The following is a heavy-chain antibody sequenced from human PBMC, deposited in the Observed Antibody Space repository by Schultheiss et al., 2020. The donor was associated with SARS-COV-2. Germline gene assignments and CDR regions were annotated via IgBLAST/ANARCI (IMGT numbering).Heavy chain of an antibody. Sequence: SETLSLTCTVSGGSISSYYWSWIRQPPGKGLEWIGYIYHSGSTYYNPSLKSRVTISVDRSKNQFSLKLSSVTAADTAVYYCARGRYSSGYSGDWFDPWGQGTLVTVSS. CDR3: ARGRYSSGYSGDWFDP. CDR2: IYHSGST. D-gene: IGHD3-22*01. CDR1: GGSISSYY. J-gene: IGHJ5*02. V-gene: IGHV4-59*12.